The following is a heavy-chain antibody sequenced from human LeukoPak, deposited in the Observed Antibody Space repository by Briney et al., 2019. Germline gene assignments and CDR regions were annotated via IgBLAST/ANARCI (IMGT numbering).Heavy chain of an antibody. CDR2: ISGSGGST. V-gene: IGHV3-23*01. Sequence: QPGGSLRLSCAASGFTFSSYAMSWVRQAPGKGLEWVSAISGSGGSTYYADSVKGRFTVSRDNSKNTLYLQMNSLRAEDTAVYYCTTVGIWNMVTGEDHWGQGTLVAVSS. D-gene: IGHD5-18*01. CDR1: GFTFSSYA. CDR3: TTVGIWNMVTGEDH. J-gene: IGHJ4*02.